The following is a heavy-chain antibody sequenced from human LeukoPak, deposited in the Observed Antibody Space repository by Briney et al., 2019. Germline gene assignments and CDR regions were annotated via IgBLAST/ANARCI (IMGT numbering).Heavy chain of an antibody. CDR1: GGSFSGYY. J-gene: IGHJ5*02. Sequence: SETLSLTCAVYGGSFSGYYWSWIRQPPGKGLEWIGEINHSGSTNYNPSLKSRVTISVDASRSQFSLRLSSVTAADTAVYYCARLTYSNNWYFRRGLDNWFDPWGQGTLVTVSS. V-gene: IGHV4-34*01. CDR2: INHSGST. CDR3: ARLTYSNNWYFRRGLDNWFDP. D-gene: IGHD6-13*01.